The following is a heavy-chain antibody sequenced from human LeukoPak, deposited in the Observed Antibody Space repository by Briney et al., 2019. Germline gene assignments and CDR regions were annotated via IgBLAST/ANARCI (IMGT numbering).Heavy chain of an antibody. Sequence: GGSLRLSCAASGFTFDDYAMHWVRQAPGKGLEWVSGISWNSGSIGYADSVKGRFTISRDNAKNSLYLQMNSLRAEDTAVYYCAKATTIPPPYYYYMDVWGKGTTVTVSS. J-gene: IGHJ6*03. CDR3: AKATTIPPPYYYYMDV. D-gene: IGHD2-21*01. V-gene: IGHV3-9*01. CDR2: ISWNSGSI. CDR1: GFTFDDYA.